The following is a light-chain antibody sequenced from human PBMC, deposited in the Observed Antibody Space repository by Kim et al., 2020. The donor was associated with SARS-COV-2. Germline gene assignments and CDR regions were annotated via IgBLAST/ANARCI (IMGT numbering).Light chain of an antibody. Sequence: SVSPGESAPLSRSPSQCVPTHCAWYPQTPGHAPRLLIYAASTRASGLPASFSGSVSGTQFTLTLSSLQSEDFAFYSSQQYNNWPYTFGRGP. J-gene: IGKJ2*01. CDR1: QCVPTH. CDR2: AAS. CDR3: QQYNNWPYT. V-gene: IGKV3-15*01.